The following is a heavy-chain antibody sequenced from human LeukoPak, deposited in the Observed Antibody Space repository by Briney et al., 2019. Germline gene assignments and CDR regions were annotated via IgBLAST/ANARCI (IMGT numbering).Heavy chain of an antibody. V-gene: IGHV3-30-3*01. CDR1: GFTFSSYA. CDR2: ISYDGSNK. J-gene: IGHJ5*02. Sequence: PGGSLRLSCAASGFTFSSYAMHWVRQAPGKGLEWVAVISYDGSNKYYADSVKGRFTISRDNSKNTLYLQMNSLRAEDTAVYYCAREADVDIVFWFDPWGQGTLVTVSS. CDR3: AREADVDIVFWFDP. D-gene: IGHD5-12*01.